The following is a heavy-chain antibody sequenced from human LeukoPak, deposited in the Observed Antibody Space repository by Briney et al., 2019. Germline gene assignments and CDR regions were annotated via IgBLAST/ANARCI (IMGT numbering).Heavy chain of an antibody. D-gene: IGHD1-1*01. CDR3: ASSTETMTYFDY. Sequence: ASVKVSCKASGYTFTGYYMHWVRQAPGQGLEWMGWINPNSGGTNYAQKFQGRVTMTRDTSVSTAYMELSRLRSDDTAVYYCASSTETMTYFDYWGRGTLVTVSS. V-gene: IGHV1-2*02. J-gene: IGHJ4*02. CDR1: GYTFTGYY. CDR2: INPNSGGT.